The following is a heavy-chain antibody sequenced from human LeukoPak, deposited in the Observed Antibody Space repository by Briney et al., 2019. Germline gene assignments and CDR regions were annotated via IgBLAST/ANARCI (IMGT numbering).Heavy chain of an antibody. Sequence: SETLSLTCTVSGYSISSGYYWGWIRQPPGKGLEWIGSIYHSGSIYYNPSLKSRVTISVDTSKNQFSLKLSSVTAADTAVYYCARDITGFWSGYFSPYYYYYMDVWGKGTTVTVSS. D-gene: IGHD3-3*01. J-gene: IGHJ6*03. CDR2: IYHSGSI. V-gene: IGHV4-38-2*02. CDR1: GYSISSGYY. CDR3: ARDITGFWSGYFSPYYYYYMDV.